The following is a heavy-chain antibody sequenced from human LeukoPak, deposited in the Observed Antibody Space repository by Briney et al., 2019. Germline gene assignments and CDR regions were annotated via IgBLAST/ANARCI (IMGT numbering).Heavy chain of an antibody. Sequence: LXWVSVIYSGGSTYYADSVKGRFTISRDNSKNTLYLQMNSLRAEDTAVYYCARGGTAMVPYDYWGQGTLVTVSS. D-gene: IGHD5-18*01. CDR2: IYSGGST. J-gene: IGHJ4*02. CDR3: ARGGTAMVPYDY. V-gene: IGHV3-66*01.